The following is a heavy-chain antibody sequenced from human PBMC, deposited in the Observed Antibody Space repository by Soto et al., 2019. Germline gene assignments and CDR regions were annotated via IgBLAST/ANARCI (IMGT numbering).Heavy chain of an antibody. CDR3: ARDGKYCSGGSCYSGYYYYYMDV. J-gene: IGHJ6*03. D-gene: IGHD2-15*01. CDR2: ISSSSSYI. Sequence: GGSLRLSSAASGFTFSSYSMNWVRQAPGKGVEWVSSISSSSSYIYYADSVKGRFTISRDNAKNSLYLQMNSLRAEDTAVYYCARDGKYCSGGSCYSGYYYYYMDVWGKGTTVTVSS. V-gene: IGHV3-21*01. CDR1: GFTFSSYS.